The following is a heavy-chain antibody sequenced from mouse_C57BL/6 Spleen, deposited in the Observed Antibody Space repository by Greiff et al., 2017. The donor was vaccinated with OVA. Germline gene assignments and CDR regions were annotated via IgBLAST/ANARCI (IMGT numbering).Heavy chain of an antibody. J-gene: IGHJ3*01. CDR3: ARKDDYDEAWFAV. Sequence: EVQLQQSVAELVRPGASVKLSCTASGFTIKNTSMHWVKQRPEQGLEWIGRIDPANGNTKYAPKFQGQATITADTSSNTDYLQLSSLTSEDTAIYCCARKDDYDEAWFAVWGKGTLVTVSA. D-gene: IGHD2-4*01. CDR1: GFTIKNTS. V-gene: IGHV14-3*01. CDR2: IDPANGNT.